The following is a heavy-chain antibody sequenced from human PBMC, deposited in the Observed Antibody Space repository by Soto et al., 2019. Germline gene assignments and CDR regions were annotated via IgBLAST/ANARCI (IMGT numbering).Heavy chain of an antibody. J-gene: IGHJ5*02. V-gene: IGHV3-23*01. CDR3: AKVYEVEVRIWWFDP. D-gene: IGHD3-10*01. CDR2: ISGSGGST. CDR1: GFTFSSYA. Sequence: GGSLRLSCAASGFTFSSYAMSWVRQAPGKGLEWVSAISGSGGSTYYADSVKGRFTISRDNSKNTLYLQMNSLRAEDTAVYYCAKVYEVEVRIWWFDPWGQGTLVTVSS.